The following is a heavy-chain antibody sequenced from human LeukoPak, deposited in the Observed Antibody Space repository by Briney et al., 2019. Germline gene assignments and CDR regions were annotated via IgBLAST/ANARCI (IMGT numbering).Heavy chain of an antibody. CDR2: IHYSGST. Sequence: SETLSLTCTVSGGSITNYYWTWIRQPPGKGLEWIGYIHYSGSTNYNPSLKSRVTISVDTSKNQFSLKLSSVTAADTAVYYCARASITYYYYYYMGVWGKGTTVTVSS. CDR3: ARASITYYYYYYMGV. D-gene: IGHD1-14*01. J-gene: IGHJ6*03. CDR1: GGSITNYY. V-gene: IGHV4-59*01.